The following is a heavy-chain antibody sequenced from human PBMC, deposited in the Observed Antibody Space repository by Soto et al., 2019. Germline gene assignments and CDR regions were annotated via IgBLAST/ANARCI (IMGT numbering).Heavy chain of an antibody. V-gene: IGHV3-21*01. CDR2: ISSSSSYI. D-gene: IGHD3-22*01. CDR3: ARTFQYYYDSSGYYPFDY. CDR1: GFTFSSYS. Sequence: EVQLVESGGGLVKPGGSLRLSCAASGFTFSSYSMNWVRQAPGKGLEWVSSISSSSSYIYYADSVKGRFTISRDNAKNSLYLQMNSLRAEDTAVYYCARTFQYYYDSSGYYPFDYWGQGTLVTVSS. J-gene: IGHJ4*02.